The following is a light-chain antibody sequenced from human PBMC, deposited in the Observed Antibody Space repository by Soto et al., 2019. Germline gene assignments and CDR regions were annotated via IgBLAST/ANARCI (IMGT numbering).Light chain of an antibody. Sequence: SYELTQSPSVSVSPGQTARITCSGDALPKKYVYWYQLRPGQAPLLIVYKDNERPSGIPERFSGSSSGPTATLTICGVQAEDEADYYCQSIDGTGSLYVFGGGTKLTVL. CDR2: KDN. CDR1: ALPKKY. V-gene: IGLV3-25*03. CDR3: QSIDGTGSLYV. J-gene: IGLJ1*01.